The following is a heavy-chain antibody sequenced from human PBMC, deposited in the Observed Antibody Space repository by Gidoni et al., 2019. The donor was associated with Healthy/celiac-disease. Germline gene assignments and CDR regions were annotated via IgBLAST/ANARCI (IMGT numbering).Heavy chain of an antibody. Sequence: QVQLVQSGAEVKKPGSSVKVSCKASGGTFSSYAISWVRQAPGQGLEWMGGIIPIFGTANYAQKFQGRVTITADKSTSTAYMELSSLRSEDTAVYYCARDRHPPRGGLDAFDIWGQGTMVTVSS. J-gene: IGHJ3*02. CDR1: GGTFSSYA. CDR3: ARDRHPPRGGLDAFDI. V-gene: IGHV1-69*06. CDR2: IIPIFGTA. D-gene: IGHD3-3*01.